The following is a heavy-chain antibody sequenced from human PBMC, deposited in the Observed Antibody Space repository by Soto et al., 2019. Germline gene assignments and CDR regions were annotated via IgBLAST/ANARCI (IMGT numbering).Heavy chain of an antibody. V-gene: IGHV3-33*01. Sequence: QVQLVESGGGVVQPGRSLRLSCAASGFTFRSYGMHWVRQAPGKGLEWVAVIWYDGGDKYYADAVKGRFTISRDNANNTLFLQMNSLRAEDTAVYYCARDRSLAVAPAARGPNIFDPWGQGTLVTVSS. CDR3: ARDRSLAVAPAARGPNIFDP. J-gene: IGHJ5*02. CDR1: GFTFRSYG. D-gene: IGHD2-2*01. CDR2: IWYDGGDK.